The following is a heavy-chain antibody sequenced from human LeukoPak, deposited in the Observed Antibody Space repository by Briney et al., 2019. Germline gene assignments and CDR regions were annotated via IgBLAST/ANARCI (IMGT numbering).Heavy chain of an antibody. V-gene: IGHV4-59*01. Sequence: SETLSLTCTVSGGSISSYYWSWIRQPPGKGLEWIGYIYYSGSTNCNPSLKSRVTISVDTSKNQFSLKLSSVTAADTAVYYCARGQWLQTNWGQGTLVTVSS. CDR3: ARGQWLQTN. CDR2: IYYSGST. D-gene: IGHD5-24*01. CDR1: GGSISSYY. J-gene: IGHJ4*02.